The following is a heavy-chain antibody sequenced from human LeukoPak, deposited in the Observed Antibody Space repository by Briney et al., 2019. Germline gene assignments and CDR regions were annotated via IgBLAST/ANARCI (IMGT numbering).Heavy chain of an antibody. D-gene: IGHD4-11*01. CDR1: GGSISSSSYY. V-gene: IGHV4-39*01. Sequence: PSETLSLTCTVSGGSISSSSYYWGWIRQPPGKGLEWIGSIYYSGSTYYNPSLKSRVTISVDTSKIQFSLKLSSVTAADTAVYYCARLGVTMPVPDYWGQGTLVTVSS. J-gene: IGHJ4*02. CDR3: ARLGVTMPVPDY. CDR2: IYYSGST.